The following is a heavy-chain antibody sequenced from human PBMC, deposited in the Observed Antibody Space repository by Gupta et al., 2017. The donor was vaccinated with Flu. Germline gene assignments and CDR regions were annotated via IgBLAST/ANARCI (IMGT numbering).Heavy chain of an antibody. CDR3: AKQGAARAYNWFDP. CDR1: SNYA. Sequence: SNYAMSWVRQAPGKGLEWVSAISGSGGSTYYADSVKGRFTISRDNSKNTLYLPMNSLRAEDTAVYYCAKQGAARAYNWFDPWGQGTLVTVSS. V-gene: IGHV3-23*01. D-gene: IGHD6-6*01. CDR2: ISGSGGST. J-gene: IGHJ5*02.